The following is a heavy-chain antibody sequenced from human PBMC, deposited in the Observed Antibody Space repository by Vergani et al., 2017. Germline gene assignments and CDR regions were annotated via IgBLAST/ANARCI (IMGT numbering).Heavy chain of an antibody. D-gene: IGHD3-16*01. CDR3: VKDNDYDADGPFDL. CDR1: GSTFQAFA. J-gene: IGHJ2*01. Sequence: VEAGGGLVQPGGSLRLSCTASGSTFQAFAFHWVRQVSGRGLEWVSGIDRNYGVKNGNSFEGRFSISRDNAKKAVFLQMNNLRHEDTALYFCVKDNDYDADGPFDLWGRGTLVTVSS. V-gene: IGHV3-9*01. CDR2: IDRNYGVK.